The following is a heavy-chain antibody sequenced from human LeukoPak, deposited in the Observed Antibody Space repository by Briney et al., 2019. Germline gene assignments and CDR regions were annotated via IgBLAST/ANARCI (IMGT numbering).Heavy chain of an antibody. Sequence: PSEILSLTCTVSGGSISSYYWSWIRQPPGKGLEWLGYMYYSGSANYNPSLKSRVTISIDTSKNQFSLKLTSVTAADTAVYYCARHPSKSSGSYYGAFDIWGQGTMVTVSS. V-gene: IGHV4-59*08. CDR1: GGSISSYY. CDR3: ARHPSKSSGSYYGAFDI. CDR2: MYYSGSA. J-gene: IGHJ3*02. D-gene: IGHD1-26*01.